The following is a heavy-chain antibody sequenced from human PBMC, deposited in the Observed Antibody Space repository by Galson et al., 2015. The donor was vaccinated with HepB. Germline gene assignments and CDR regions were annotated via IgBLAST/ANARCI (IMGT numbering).Heavy chain of an antibody. Sequence: SLRLSCAVSGFTFSDHYLDWVRQAPGKGLEWVARSRNKARGYTTEYAASVTGRFTVSRDDSKNSLYLDMNSLQIEDTAVYYCASPPHTGSPPYYDYWGQGTLVTVSS. CDR3: ASPPHTGSPPYYDY. V-gene: IGHV3-72*01. D-gene: IGHD3-10*01. J-gene: IGHJ4*02. CDR2: SRNKARGYTT. CDR1: GFTFSDHY.